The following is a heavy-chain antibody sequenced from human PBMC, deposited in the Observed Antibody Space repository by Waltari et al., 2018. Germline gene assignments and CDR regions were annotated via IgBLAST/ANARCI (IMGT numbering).Heavy chain of an antibody. D-gene: IGHD2-21*01. V-gene: IGHV4-38-2*01. CDR2: IYHSGIV. CDR1: GFSIGNGYY. Sequence: QVQLQESGPGLVKPWETLSRNCAVAGFSIGNGYYWAWIRQPPGRGLEWLGIIYHSGIVYYNPSLTSRVTISIDTSKNPFSLMLTAVTAADTAVYYCARHEGCGGTTCYETGFYQHWGQGTLVTVTS. J-gene: IGHJ1*01. CDR3: ARHEGCGGTTCYETGFYQH.